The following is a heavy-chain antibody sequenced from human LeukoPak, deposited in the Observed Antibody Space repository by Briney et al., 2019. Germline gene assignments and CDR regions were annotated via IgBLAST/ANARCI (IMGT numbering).Heavy chain of an antibody. Sequence: GGSLRLSCAASGFTFSSYWMHWVRQAPGKGLVWVSRINSDGSSTSYADSVKGRFTISRDNAKNTLYLQMNSLRAEDTAVYYCARDLRDAIVVVTAIPFDAFDIWGQGTMVTVSS. CDR1: GFTFSSYW. J-gene: IGHJ3*02. CDR3: ARDLRDAIVVVTAIPFDAFDI. CDR2: INSDGSST. D-gene: IGHD2-21*02. V-gene: IGHV3-74*01.